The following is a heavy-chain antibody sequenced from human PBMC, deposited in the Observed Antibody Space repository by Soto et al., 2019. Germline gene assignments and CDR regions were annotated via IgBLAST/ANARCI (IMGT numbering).Heavy chain of an antibody. CDR2: ISSSSSYI. CDR3: ARDPSPPGRYFDWLSQYYYYGMDV. J-gene: IGHJ6*02. V-gene: IGHV3-21*01. D-gene: IGHD3-9*01. Sequence: PGGSLRLSCAASGFTFSSYSMNWVRQAPGKGLEWVSSISSSSSYIYYADSVKGRFTISRDNAKNSLYLQMNSLRAEDTAVYYCARDPSPPGRYFDWLSQYYYYGMDVWGQGTTVTVSS. CDR1: GFTFSSYS.